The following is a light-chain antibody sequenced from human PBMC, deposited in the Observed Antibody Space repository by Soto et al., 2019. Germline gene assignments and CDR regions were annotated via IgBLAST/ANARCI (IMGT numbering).Light chain of an antibody. CDR3: SSYSSTTTL. CDR1: SPDFG. CDR2: EVS. V-gene: IGLV2-14*01. Sequence: QSALTQPASVSGSPGQPITISCSGISPDFGVSWYQHFPSKAPKLLIFEVSNRPSGVSTRFSGSKSGNMAFLTISGLQSEDEGLYHCSSYSSTTTLFGGGTKLTVL. J-gene: IGLJ2*01.